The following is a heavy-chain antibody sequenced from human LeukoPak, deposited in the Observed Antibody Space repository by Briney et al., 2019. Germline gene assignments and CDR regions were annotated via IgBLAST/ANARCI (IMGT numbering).Heavy chain of an antibody. J-gene: IGHJ4*02. CDR1: GGSFSGYY. D-gene: IGHD3-10*01. CDR2: INYRGST. V-gene: IGHV4-34*01. Sequence: SPSETLSLTCAVYGGSFSGYYWSWIRQPPGKGLEWIGEINYRGSTNYNPSRKSRVTISVNTSNNQFSLKLSSVTAADTAVYYCARARRSQHYYGSGSYYNHGAYYFDYWGQGTLVTVSS. CDR3: ARARRSQHYYGSGSYYNHGAYYFDY.